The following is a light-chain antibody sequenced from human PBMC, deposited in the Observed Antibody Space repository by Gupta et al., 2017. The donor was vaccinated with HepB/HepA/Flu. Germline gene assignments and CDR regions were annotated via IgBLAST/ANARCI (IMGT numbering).Light chain of an antibody. J-gene: IGKJ4*01. Sequence: DIQMTQSPSTLSASVGDRVTITCRASQRISSWLAWYQQKPGKAPNLLIYKASSAESGVPSRFSGSGSGTDFTLTISILHPDDSATYYCQRDNSYPLTFGGGTKVEIK. CDR1: QRISSW. CDR2: KAS. CDR3: QRDNSYPLT. V-gene: IGKV1-5*03.